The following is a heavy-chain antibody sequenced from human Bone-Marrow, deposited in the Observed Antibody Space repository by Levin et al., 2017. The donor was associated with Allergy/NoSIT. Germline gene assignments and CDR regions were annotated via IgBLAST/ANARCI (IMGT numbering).Heavy chain of an antibody. CDR2: INGNGDTT. J-gene: IGHJ4*02. Sequence: GGSLRLSCVASGFTFNDYSMHWVRQAPGKSLKWISVINGNGDTTFYADSLKGRFTISRDNSKNSLYLEVNSLRTEDTAFYYCVKASSTYSGSGTFFDSWGQGTLVTVSS. V-gene: IGHV3-43*01. CDR3: VKASSTYSGSGTFFDS. CDR1: GFTFNDYS. D-gene: IGHD3-10*01.